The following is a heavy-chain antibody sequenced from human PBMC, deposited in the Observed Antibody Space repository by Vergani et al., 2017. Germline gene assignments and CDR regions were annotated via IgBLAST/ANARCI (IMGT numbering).Heavy chain of an antibody. V-gene: IGHV5-51*01. CDR1: ESSFISNE. D-gene: IGHD2-21*01. Sequence: EVMLVQSGAEVKKPGESLKISCKYSESSFISNEIAWVRQMSGKGLQWMGNINTIDSKIAYSPSFQGQAIMSLDKSITTAYLQWRSLKASDTAIYYCTRHVPCGDGACLHFDHWGQGTQVTVSS. CDR3: TRHVPCGDGACLHFDH. J-gene: IGHJ4*02. CDR2: INTIDSKI.